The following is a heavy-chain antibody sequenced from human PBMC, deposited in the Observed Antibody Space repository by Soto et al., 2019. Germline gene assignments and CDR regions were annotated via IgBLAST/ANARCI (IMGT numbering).Heavy chain of an antibody. J-gene: IGHJ4*02. CDR1: GFTFSSYA. CDR3: AKMGYSYGLIDY. D-gene: IGHD5-18*01. V-gene: IGHV3-23*01. Sequence: GSLRLSCAASGFTFSSYAMSWVRQAPGKGLEWVSAISGSGGSTYYADSVKGRFTISRDNSKNTLYLQMNSLRAEDTAVYYCAKMGYSYGLIDYWGQGTLVTVSS. CDR2: ISGSGGST.